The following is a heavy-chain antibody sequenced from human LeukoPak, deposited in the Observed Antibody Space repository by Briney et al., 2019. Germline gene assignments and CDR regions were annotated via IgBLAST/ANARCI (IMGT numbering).Heavy chain of an antibody. Sequence: GGSLRLSCAASGFTFSSYWMHWVRQAPGKGLVWVSRINSDGSSTSYADSVKGRFTISRDNAKSTLYLQMNSLRVEDTAVYYCARGYSSSRYNWFDPWGQGTLVTVSS. J-gene: IGHJ5*02. CDR3: ARGYSSSRYNWFDP. V-gene: IGHV3-74*01. D-gene: IGHD6-13*01. CDR1: GFTFSSYW. CDR2: INSDGSST.